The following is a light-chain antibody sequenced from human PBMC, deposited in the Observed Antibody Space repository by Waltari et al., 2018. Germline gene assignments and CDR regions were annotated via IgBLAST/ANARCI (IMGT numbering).Light chain of an antibody. J-gene: IGLJ1*01. CDR3: SSYGGDNNYV. CDR1: SSDVGGFPD. Sequence: QSALTQPPSASGSPGQSVTISCTGTSSDVGGFPDVRWFQQHPGKAPKLIIYEVAKRPSGVPDRFSGSKSGNTASLTVSGLQAEDEADYYCSSYGGDNNYVFGSGTKVTVL. V-gene: IGLV2-8*01. CDR2: EVA.